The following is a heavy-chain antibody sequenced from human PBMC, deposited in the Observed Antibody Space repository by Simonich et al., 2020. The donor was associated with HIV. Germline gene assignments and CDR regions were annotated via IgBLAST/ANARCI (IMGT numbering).Heavy chain of an antibody. CDR3: ARRHPTTVTTPYFDY. V-gene: IGHV4-34*01. Sequence: QVQLQQWGAGLLKPSETLSLTCAVYGGSFSGYYWSWIRQPPGKGLEGIGEINHRGSTNHNPSLKSRVTISVDTSKNQFSLKLSSVTAADTAVYYCARRHPTTVTTPYFDYWGQGTLVTVSS. J-gene: IGHJ4*02. CDR1: GGSFSGYY. D-gene: IGHD4-17*01. CDR2: INHRGST.